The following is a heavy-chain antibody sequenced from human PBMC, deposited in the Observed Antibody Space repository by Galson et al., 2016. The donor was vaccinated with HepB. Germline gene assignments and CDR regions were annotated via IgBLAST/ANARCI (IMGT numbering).Heavy chain of an antibody. CDR2: MNPNSGNR. CDR1: GYTFTNYD. Sequence: SVKVSCKASGYTFTNYDITWVRQAPGQGLEWMGWMNPNSGNRGYAQKFQGRVTMTRDTSIKTAFMELSSLRSEDTAVYFCVGGGVSGNFAWREAEHWGQGSLVTVSS. D-gene: IGHD1-26*01. V-gene: IGHV1-8*01. J-gene: IGHJ4*02. CDR3: VGGGVSGNFAWREAEH.